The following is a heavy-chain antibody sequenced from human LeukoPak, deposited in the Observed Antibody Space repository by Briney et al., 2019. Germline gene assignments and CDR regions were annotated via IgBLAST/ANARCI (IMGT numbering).Heavy chain of an antibody. V-gene: IGHV3-23*01. Sequence: GGSLRLSCAASGFTFSSYAMSWVRQAPGKGLEWVSAISGSGGSTYYADSVKGRFTISRDNSKNTLYLQMNSLRAEDTAVCYCQGAYYYGSGSYYRVSFDYWGQGTLVTVSS. CDR3: QGAYYYGSGSYYRVSFDY. D-gene: IGHD3-10*01. J-gene: IGHJ4*02. CDR2: ISGSGGST. CDR1: GFTFSSYA.